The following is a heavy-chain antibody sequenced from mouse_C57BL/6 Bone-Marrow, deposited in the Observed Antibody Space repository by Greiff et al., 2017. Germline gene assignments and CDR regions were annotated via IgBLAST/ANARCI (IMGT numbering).Heavy chain of an antibody. Sequence: EVKLVESGGGLVQPGESLKLSCESNEYEFPSHDMSWVRKTPEKRLELVAAINSDGGSTYYPDTMERRFIISRDNTKKTLYLQMISLRSEYTALYYCASTNPYYYAMDYWGQGTSVTVSS. CDR3: ASTNPYYYAMDY. D-gene: IGHD6-1*01. V-gene: IGHV5-2*03. J-gene: IGHJ4*01. CDR1: EYEFPSHD. CDR2: INSDGGST.